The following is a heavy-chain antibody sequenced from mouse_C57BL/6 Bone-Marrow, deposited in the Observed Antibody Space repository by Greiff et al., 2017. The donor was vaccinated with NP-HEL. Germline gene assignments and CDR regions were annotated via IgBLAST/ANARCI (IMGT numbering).Heavy chain of an antibody. CDR1: GYTFTSYW. V-gene: IGHV1-64*01. CDR3: ARGGLFITTGGGKAWFAY. J-gene: IGHJ3*01. D-gene: IGHD1-1*01. CDR2: IHPNSGST. Sequence: QVQLQQPGAELVKPGASVTLSCKASGYTFTSYWMHWVKQRPGQGLEWIGMIHPNSGSTNYNEKFKSKATLTVDKTSSTAYMKLSSLTSEDSAVYYWARGGLFITTGGGKAWFAYWGQGTLVTVSA.